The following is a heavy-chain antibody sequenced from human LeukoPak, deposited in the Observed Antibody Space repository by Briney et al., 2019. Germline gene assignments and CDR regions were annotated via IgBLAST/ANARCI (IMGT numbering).Heavy chain of an antibody. CDR3: ARVVRYSYYMDV. J-gene: IGHJ6*03. Sequence: GGSLRLSCAASGFTFSSYEMNWVRQAPGKGLEGVSYISSSGSTIYYADSVKGRFTISRDNAKNSLYLQMNSLRAEDTAVYYCARVVRYSYYMDVWGKGTTVTISS. CDR1: GFTFSSYE. CDR2: ISSSGSTI. V-gene: IGHV3-48*03. D-gene: IGHD5-18*01.